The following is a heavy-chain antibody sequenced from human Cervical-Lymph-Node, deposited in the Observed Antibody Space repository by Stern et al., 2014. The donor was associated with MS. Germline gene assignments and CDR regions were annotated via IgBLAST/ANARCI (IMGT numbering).Heavy chain of an antibody. D-gene: IGHD6-13*01. CDR1: GFTFSNHS. V-gene: IGHV3-21*01. CDR3: ARGRDSTKYGMDV. J-gene: IGHJ6*02. CDR2: ISSSSSYI. Sequence: EVQLVQSGGGLVKPGGSLRLSCAASGFTFSNHSMNWVRQAPGKGLEWVSSISSSSSYIYYADSVKGRFTISRDNAKNSVYLQMTYLRAEDTAVYYCARGRDSTKYGMDVWGQGTKVTVSS.